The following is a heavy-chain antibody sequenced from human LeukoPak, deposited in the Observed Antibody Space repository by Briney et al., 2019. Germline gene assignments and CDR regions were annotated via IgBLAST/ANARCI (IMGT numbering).Heavy chain of an antibody. CDR1: GGSISSSSYY. V-gene: IGHV4-39*01. CDR3: AREYVWGRNFDY. CDR2: IYYSGST. D-gene: IGHD3-16*01. Sequence: PSETLSPTCTVSGGSISSSSYYWGWIRQPPGKGLEWIGSIYYSGSTYYNPSLKSRVTISVDTSKNQFSLKLSSVTAADTAVYYCAREYVWGRNFDYWGQGTLVTVSS. J-gene: IGHJ4*02.